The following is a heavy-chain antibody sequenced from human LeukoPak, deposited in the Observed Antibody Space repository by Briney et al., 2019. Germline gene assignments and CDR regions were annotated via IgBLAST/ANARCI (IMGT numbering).Heavy chain of an antibody. D-gene: IGHD4-17*01. Sequence: GGSLRLSCAASGSTFSSYEMNWVRQAPGKGLEWVSYISSSGSTIYYADSVKGRFTISRDNAKNSLYLKMNSLRAEDTAVYYCARLVSAVTTILWGQGTLVTVSS. CDR1: GSTFSSYE. J-gene: IGHJ4*02. CDR3: ARLVSAVTTIL. V-gene: IGHV3-48*03. CDR2: ISSSGSTI.